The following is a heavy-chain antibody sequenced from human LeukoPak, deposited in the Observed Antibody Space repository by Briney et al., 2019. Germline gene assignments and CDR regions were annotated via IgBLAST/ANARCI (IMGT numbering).Heavy chain of an antibody. Sequence: GRSLRLSCAASGFTFSSYGMHWVRQAPGKGLECVAVISYDGSNKYYADSVKGRFTISRDNSKNTLFLQMNSLRAEDTAVYYCARDILGYCSNTSCYHTSSFDYRGQGTLVTVSS. J-gene: IGHJ4*02. CDR1: GFTFSSYG. CDR3: ARDILGYCSNTSCYHTSSFDY. CDR2: ISYDGSNK. D-gene: IGHD2-2*01. V-gene: IGHV3-30*19.